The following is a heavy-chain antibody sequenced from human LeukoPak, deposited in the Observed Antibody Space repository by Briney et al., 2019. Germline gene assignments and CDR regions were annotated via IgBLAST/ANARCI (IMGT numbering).Heavy chain of an antibody. CDR1: GYTFTSYG. D-gene: IGHD3-22*01. J-gene: IGHJ4*02. CDR3: ARALYDSSGYLPDY. Sequence: GASVKVSCKASGYTFTSYGISWVRQARGQGLEWMGWISAYNGNTNYAQKLQGRVTMTTDTSTSTAYMELRSLRSDDTAVYYCARALYDSSGYLPDYWGQGTLVTVSS. V-gene: IGHV1-18*01. CDR2: ISAYNGNT.